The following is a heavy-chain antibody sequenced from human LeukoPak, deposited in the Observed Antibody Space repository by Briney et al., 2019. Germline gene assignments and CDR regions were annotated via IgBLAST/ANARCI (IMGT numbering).Heavy chain of an antibody. CDR2: IANTGSA. J-gene: IGHJ5*02. V-gene: IGHV4-31*03. Sequence: PSETLSLTCTVSGASINSGGFYWSWIRQHPVKGLEWVGYIANTGSAYYNPSLKSRVTISVDTSTNQFFLKMTSMTAADTAVYYCARASDVLSGYEIRNWFDPWGQGTLVTVSS. CDR3: ARASDVLSGYEIRNWFDP. CDR1: GASINSGGFY. D-gene: IGHD3-3*01.